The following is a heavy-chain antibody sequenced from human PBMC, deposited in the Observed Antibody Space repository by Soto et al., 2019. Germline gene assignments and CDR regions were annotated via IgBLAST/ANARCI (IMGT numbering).Heavy chain of an antibody. V-gene: IGHV3-30*18. CDR3: AKDGEYSSSFHPRGDFDY. CDR1: GFTFSSYG. J-gene: IGHJ4*02. Sequence: GGSLRLSCAASGFTFSSYGMHWVRQAPGKGLEWVAVISYDGSNKYYADSVKGRFTISRDNSKNTLYLQMNSLRAEDTAVYYCAKDGEYSSSFHPRGDFDYWGQGTLVTVSS. D-gene: IGHD6-6*01. CDR2: ISYDGSNK.